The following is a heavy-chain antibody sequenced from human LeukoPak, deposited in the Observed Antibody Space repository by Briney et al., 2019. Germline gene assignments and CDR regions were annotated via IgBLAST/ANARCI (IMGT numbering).Heavy chain of an antibody. CDR1: GGSFSGYY. CDR3: ARGGGDYCMDV. D-gene: IGHD3-3*01. J-gene: IGHJ6*04. CDR2: INHSGST. V-gene: IGHV4-34*01. Sequence: PSETLSLTCAAYGGSFSGYYWSWIRQPPGKGLEWIGEINHSGSTNYSPSLKSRVTISVDTSKNQFSLQLSSMTAADTAVYDCARGGGDYCMDVWGKGTTVTVSS.